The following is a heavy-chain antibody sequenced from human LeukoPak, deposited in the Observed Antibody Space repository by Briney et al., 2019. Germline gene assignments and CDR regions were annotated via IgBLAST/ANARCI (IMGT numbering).Heavy chain of an antibody. Sequence: GGSLRLSCVASGFTFSSYAMHWVRQAPGKGLEWVAVISYDGSNKYYADSVKGRFTISRDNSKNTLYLQMNSLGAEDTAVYYCARDRVQLWPVYYFDYWGQGTLVTVSS. J-gene: IGHJ4*02. CDR3: ARDRVQLWPVYYFDY. CDR2: ISYDGSNK. CDR1: GFTFSSYA. D-gene: IGHD5-18*01. V-gene: IGHV3-30-3*01.